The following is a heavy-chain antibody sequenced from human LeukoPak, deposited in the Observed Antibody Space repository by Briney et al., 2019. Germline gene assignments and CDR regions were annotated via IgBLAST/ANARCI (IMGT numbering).Heavy chain of an antibody. CDR2: ISGDGGNT. D-gene: IGHD3-22*01. Sequence: PGGSLRLSCAASGFAFAEHTMNWVRQPPGKGLQWVSLISGDGGNTQYADSVKGRFTISRDNAKNSLYLQMNSLRAEDTAVYYCARSHDSSGYYPTYYYYGMDVWGQGTTVTVSS. CDR3: ARSHDSSGYYPTYYYYGMDV. CDR1: GFAFAEHT. V-gene: IGHV3-43*01. J-gene: IGHJ6*02.